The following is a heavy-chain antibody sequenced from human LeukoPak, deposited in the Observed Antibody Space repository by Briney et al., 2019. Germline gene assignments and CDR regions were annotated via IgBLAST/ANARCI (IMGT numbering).Heavy chain of an antibody. CDR2: INSDGSST. CDR3: ARGGGYSYGYLGY. D-gene: IGHD5-18*01. CDR1: GFTFSSYW. Sequence: GGSLRLSCAASGFTFSSYWMHWVRQAPGKGLVWVSRINSDGSSTGYADSVKGRFTISRDSAKNTLHLQMNSLRAEDTAVYYCARGGGYSYGYLGYWGQGTLVTVSS. J-gene: IGHJ4*02. V-gene: IGHV3-74*01.